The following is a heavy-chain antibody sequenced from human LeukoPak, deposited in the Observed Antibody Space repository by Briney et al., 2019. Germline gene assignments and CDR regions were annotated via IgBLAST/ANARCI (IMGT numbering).Heavy chain of an antibody. D-gene: IGHD3-10*01. CDR3: AKVWAHDGSGNPYWHFDL. CDR2: ISPSGKTI. CDR1: GFTFRAYY. Sequence: GGSLRLSCAASGFTFRAYYMTWIRQAPGKGLEWVSYISPSGKTIYYADSVKGRFTISGDNSKNTLYLQMNSLRAEDTAVYYCAKVWAHDGSGNPYWHFDLWGRGTLVTVSS. J-gene: IGHJ2*01. V-gene: IGHV3-11*01.